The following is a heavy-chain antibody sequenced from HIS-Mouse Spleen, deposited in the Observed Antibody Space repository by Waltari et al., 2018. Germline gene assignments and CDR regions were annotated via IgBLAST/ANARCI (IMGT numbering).Heavy chain of an antibody. CDR2: ISYDGSNK. Sequence: QVQLVESGGGVVQPGRSLRLSCAASGFTFSSYGMHWVRRAPGKGLEWVAVISYDGSNKNYADSVKGRFTISRDNSKNTLYLQMNSLRAEDTAVYYCAKGGSTTVTAFDIWGQGTMVTVSS. CDR1: GFTFSSYG. D-gene: IGHD4-17*01. V-gene: IGHV3-30*18. J-gene: IGHJ3*02. CDR3: AKGGSTTVTAFDI.